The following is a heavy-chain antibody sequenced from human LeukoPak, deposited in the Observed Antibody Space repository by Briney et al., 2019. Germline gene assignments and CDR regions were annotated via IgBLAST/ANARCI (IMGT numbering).Heavy chain of an antibody. CDR2: IYHSGST. D-gene: IGHD1-26*01. J-gene: IGHJ4*02. CDR1: GGSISSGGYY. V-gene: IGHV4-30-2*01. Sequence: SETLSLTCTVSGGSISSGGYYWSWIRQPPGKGLEWIGYIYHSGSTYYNPSLKSRVTISVDRSKNQFSLKLSSVTAADTAVYYCARDAQWELLGFDYWGQGTLVTVSS. CDR3: ARDAQWELLGFDY.